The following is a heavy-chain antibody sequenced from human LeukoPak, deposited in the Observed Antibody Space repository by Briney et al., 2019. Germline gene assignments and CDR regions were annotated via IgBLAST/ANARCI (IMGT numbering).Heavy chain of an antibody. CDR3: ARSPRYCSGGSCYPGDYYYGMDV. Sequence: GGSLRLSCAASGFTVSSNYMSWVRQAPGKGLEWVPVIYSGGSTYYADSVKGRFTISRDNSKNTLYLQMNSLRAEDTAVYYCARSPRYCSGGSCYPGDYYYGMDVWGQGTTVTVSS. CDR2: IYSGGST. J-gene: IGHJ6*02. D-gene: IGHD2-15*01. CDR1: GFTVSSNY. V-gene: IGHV3-53*01.